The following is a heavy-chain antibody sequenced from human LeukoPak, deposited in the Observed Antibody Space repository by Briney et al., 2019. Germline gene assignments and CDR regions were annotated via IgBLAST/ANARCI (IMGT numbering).Heavy chain of an antibody. D-gene: IGHD2-2*02. J-gene: IGHJ3*02. CDR1: GYTFTSYG. V-gene: IGHV1-18*01. CDR3: ARDLRWGYCSSTSCYSGAFDI. Sequence: ASVKVSCKASGYTFTSYGISWVRQAPGQGLEWMGWISAYNGNTNYAQKPQGRVTMTTDTSTSTAYMELRSLRSDDTAVYYCARDLRWGYCSSTSCYSGAFDIWGQGTMVTVSS. CDR2: ISAYNGNT.